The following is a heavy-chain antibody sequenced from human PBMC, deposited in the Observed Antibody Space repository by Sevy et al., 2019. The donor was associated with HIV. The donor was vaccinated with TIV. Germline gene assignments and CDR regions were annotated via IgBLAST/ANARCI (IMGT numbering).Heavy chain of an antibody. D-gene: IGHD2-8*01. CDR3: AKDRCVKSSDYCYGRDV. CDR2: ITYDGSNK. Sequence: GGSLRLSCAASGFTFSSYGMHWVRQAPGKGLEWVAVITYDGSNKYYADTVKGRFTISRDNSKNTLYLQMNSLRAEDTAVYYCAKDRCVKSSDYCYGRDVWGQGTTVTVSS. CDR1: GFTFSSYG. J-gene: IGHJ6*02. V-gene: IGHV3-30*18.